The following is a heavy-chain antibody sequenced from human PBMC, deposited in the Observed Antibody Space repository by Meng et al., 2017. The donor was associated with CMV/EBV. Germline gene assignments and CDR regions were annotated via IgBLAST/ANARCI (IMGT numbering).Heavy chain of an antibody. Sequence: GGSLRLSCAASEFIFEDYAMHWVRQTPGKGLEWVSGITWNNQTVGYADSVKGRFTISRDHAKNSLFLQMDSLRVEDTALYFCARDRVPAATNLRSDAFDIWGQGTVVTVSS. V-gene: IGHV3-9*01. D-gene: IGHD2-2*01. J-gene: IGHJ3*02. CDR2: ITWNNQTV. CDR3: ARDRVPAATNLRSDAFDI. CDR1: EFIFEDYA.